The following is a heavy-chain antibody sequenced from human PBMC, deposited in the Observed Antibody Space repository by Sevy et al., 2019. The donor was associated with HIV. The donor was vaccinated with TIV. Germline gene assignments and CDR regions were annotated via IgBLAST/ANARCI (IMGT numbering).Heavy chain of an antibody. D-gene: IGHD2-8*01. CDR1: GFAFYDYS. CDR3: AREGCTRPHDY. CDR2: LPFGSGKI. V-gene: IGHV3-23*01. Sequence: GGSLRLSCAASGFAFYDYSMSWIRQAPGKGLGGVATLPFGSGKINSADSVKGRFTISRDNSKNSFYLQMDNLRVEDTALYYCAREGCTRPHDYWGQGTRVTVSS. J-gene: IGHJ4*02.